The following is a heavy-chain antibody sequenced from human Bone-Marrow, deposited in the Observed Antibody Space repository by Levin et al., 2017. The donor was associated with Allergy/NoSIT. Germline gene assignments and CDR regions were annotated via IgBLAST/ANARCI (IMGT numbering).Heavy chain of an antibody. Sequence: LGESLKISCAVSGFTFSKYAMHWVRQAPGKGLEWVATITYDGNNRYYADSVKGRFTISRDRFEDSVHLQMNRLRVDDTAIYYCARDLNFGPDYYYGLGFWGQGTAVTVSS. CDR1: GFTFSKYA. CDR3: ARDLNFGPDYYYGLGF. V-gene: IGHV3-30*03. CDR2: ITYDGNNR. D-gene: IGHD1-7*01. J-gene: IGHJ6*02.